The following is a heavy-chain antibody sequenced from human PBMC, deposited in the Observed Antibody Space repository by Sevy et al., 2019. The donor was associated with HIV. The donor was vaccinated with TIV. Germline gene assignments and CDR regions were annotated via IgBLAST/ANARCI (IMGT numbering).Heavy chain of an antibody. CDR3: VREAFCSSATCYRPY. Sequence: GGSLRLSCAASGFTVSSNYMSWVRQAPGKGLEWVSIFYINGNTYYSDSVKGRFIISRDTSQNTVFLHMSSLRAEDTAVYYCVREAFCSSATCYRPYWGQGTLVTVSS. V-gene: IGHV3-66*01. D-gene: IGHD2-2*01. CDR1: GFTVSSNY. CDR2: FYINGNT. J-gene: IGHJ4*02.